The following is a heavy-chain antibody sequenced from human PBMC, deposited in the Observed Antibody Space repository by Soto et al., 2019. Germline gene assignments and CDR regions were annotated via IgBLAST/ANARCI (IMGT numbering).Heavy chain of an antibody. V-gene: IGHV3-30-3*01. J-gene: IGHJ4*02. CDR2: ISYDGSNK. CDR1: GFTFSSYA. D-gene: IGHD6-19*01. Sequence: QVQLVESGGGVVQPGRSLRLSCAASGFTFSSYAMHWVRQAPGKGLEWVAVISYDGSNKYYADSVKGRFTISRDNSKNTLYLQMNSLRAEDTAVYYCARAGIAVAGPPPDYWGQGTLVTVSS. CDR3: ARAGIAVAGPPPDY.